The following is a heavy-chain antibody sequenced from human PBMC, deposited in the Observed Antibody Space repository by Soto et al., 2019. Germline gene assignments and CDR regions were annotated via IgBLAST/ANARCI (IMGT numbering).Heavy chain of an antibody. Sequence: SETLSLTCTVSGGSTSSDNYWSCIRQPPGKGLEWIGHIYYSGNTDYNPSLKSRLAISIDTSKNQFSLKLSSVTAADTAVYFCAREGGESSDGLYYFDSWGQGSLVTVSS. V-gene: IGHV4-30-4*01. CDR2: IYYSGNT. D-gene: IGHD3-16*01. CDR1: GGSTSSDNY. CDR3: AREGGESSDGLYYFDS. J-gene: IGHJ4*02.